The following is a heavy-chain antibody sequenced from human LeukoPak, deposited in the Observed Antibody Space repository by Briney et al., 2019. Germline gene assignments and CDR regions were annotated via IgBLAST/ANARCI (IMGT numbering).Heavy chain of an antibody. V-gene: IGHV1-46*01. CDR2: INPSGGST. J-gene: IGHJ6*02. CDR1: GYTFTRYY. D-gene: IGHD2-2*01. Sequence: GASVKVSCKASGYTFTRYYIHWVRQAPGQGLEWMGIINPSGGSTTYAQKFQGRVTMTRDTSTSTVYMELSSLRSEDAAVYYCARGPPAKPGTGYYYGMDVWGQGTTVTVSS. CDR3: ARGPPAKPGTGYYYGMDV.